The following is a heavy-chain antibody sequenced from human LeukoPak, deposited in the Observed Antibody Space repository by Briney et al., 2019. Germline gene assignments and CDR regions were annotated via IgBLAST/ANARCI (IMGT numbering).Heavy chain of an antibody. CDR3: ARDQNIVATDRWVRYYGMDV. Sequence: GASVKVSCKASGYTFTSYAMHWVRQAPGQRLEWMGWINAGNGNTKYSQKFQGRVTITRDTSASTAYMELSSLRSEDTAVYYCARDQNIVATDRWVRYYGMDVWGQGTTVTVSS. CDR2: INAGNGNT. D-gene: IGHD5-12*01. V-gene: IGHV1-3*01. CDR1: GYTFTSYA. J-gene: IGHJ6*02.